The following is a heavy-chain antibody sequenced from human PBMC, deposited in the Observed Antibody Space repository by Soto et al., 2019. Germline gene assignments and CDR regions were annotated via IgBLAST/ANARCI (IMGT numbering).Heavy chain of an antibody. CDR3: ARDLHCRSTSCSLGGYYGMDV. CDR1: GFTFSSYA. Sequence: GGSLRLSCAASGFTFSSYAMHWVRQAPGKGLEWVAVISYDGSNKYYADSVKGRFTISRDNSKNTLYLQMNSLRAEDTAVYYCARDLHCRSTSCSLGGYYGMDVWGQGTTVTVSS. D-gene: IGHD2-2*01. J-gene: IGHJ6*02. V-gene: IGHV3-30-3*01. CDR2: ISYDGSNK.